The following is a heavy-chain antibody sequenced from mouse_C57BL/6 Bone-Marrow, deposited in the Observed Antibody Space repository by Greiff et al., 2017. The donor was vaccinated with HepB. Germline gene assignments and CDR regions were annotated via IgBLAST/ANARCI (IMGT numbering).Heavy chain of an antibody. V-gene: IGHV1-39*01. Sequence: VQLQQSGPELVKPGASVKISCKASGYSFTDYNMNWVKQSNGKSLEWIGVINPNYGTTSYNQKFKGKATLTVDKSSSTAYMQLNSLTSEDSAVYYSASHYYGSSYWYFDVWGTGTTVTVSS. J-gene: IGHJ1*03. CDR3: ASHYYGSSYWYFDV. CDR1: GYSFTDYN. CDR2: INPNYGTT. D-gene: IGHD1-1*01.